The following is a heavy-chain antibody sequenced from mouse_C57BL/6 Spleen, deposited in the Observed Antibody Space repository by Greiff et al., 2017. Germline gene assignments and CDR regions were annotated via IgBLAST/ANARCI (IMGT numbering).Heavy chain of an antibody. Sequence: EVQLQQSGPVLVKPGASVKMSCKASGYTFTDYYMNWVKQSHGKSLEWIGVINPYNGGTSYNQKFKGKATLTVDQSSSTAYMELNSLTSEDSAVYYCARPYDGAMDYWGQGTSVTVSS. D-gene: IGHD2-12*01. J-gene: IGHJ4*01. CDR2: INPYNGGT. CDR1: GYTFTDYY. V-gene: IGHV1-19*01. CDR3: ARPYDGAMDY.